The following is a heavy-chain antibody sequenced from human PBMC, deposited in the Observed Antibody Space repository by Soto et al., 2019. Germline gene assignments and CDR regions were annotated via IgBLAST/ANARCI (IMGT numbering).Heavy chain of an antibody. V-gene: IGHV3-23*01. CDR3: AKGWSSSAWDSHYFDS. J-gene: IGHJ4*02. D-gene: IGHD3-3*01. CDR2: VSGSGGAT. CDR1: GFIFSNYA. Sequence: GGSLRLSCAASGFIFSNYAMRWVRQAPGKGLEWVSAVSGSGGATYYADSVKGRFTISRDNAKNTLSLAMNGLRADDSAVYYCAKGWSSSAWDSHYFDSWGQGIRVTVSS.